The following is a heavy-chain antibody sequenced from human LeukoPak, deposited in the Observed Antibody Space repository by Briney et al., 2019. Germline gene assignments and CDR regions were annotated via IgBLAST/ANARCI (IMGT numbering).Heavy chain of an antibody. D-gene: IGHD3-10*01. CDR1: GFPFSGYA. J-gene: IGHJ6*04. CDR3: AKASMVRGVGYYYGMDV. Sequence: GRSLRLSCAASGFPFSGYAMHWVRQAPGKGLECVSAISGSGGSTYYADSVKGRFTISRDNSKNTLYLQMNSLRAEDTAVYYCAKASMVRGVGYYYGMDVWGKGTTVTVSS. V-gene: IGHV3-23*01. CDR2: ISGSGGST.